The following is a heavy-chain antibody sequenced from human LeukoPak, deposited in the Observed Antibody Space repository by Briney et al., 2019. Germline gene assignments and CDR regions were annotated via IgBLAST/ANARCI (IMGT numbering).Heavy chain of an antibody. D-gene: IGHD3-22*01. Sequence: GGSLRLSCAASGFTFSSYGMHWVRQAPGKGLEWVAFIRYDGSNKYYADSVKGRFTISRDNSKNTLYLQMNSLRAEDTAVYYCAKGGAYYYDSSGYYHDYWGQGTLVTVSS. CDR1: GFTFSSYG. CDR3: AKGGAYYYDSSGYYHDY. J-gene: IGHJ4*02. CDR2: IRYDGSNK. V-gene: IGHV3-30*02.